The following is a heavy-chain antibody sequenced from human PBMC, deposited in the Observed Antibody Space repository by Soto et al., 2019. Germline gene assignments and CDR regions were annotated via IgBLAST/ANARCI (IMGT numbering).Heavy chain of an antibody. CDR3: AKGSASVRPYYFDS. D-gene: IGHD6-6*01. J-gene: IGHJ4*02. CDR1: GFTFSAYA. V-gene: IGHV3-23*01. Sequence: EVQVLESGGGLIQPGGSLRLSCAASGFTFSAYAMSWVRQAPGKGLEWVSAVGGSGASTWYVDSVKGRFTISRDNSKNTLFFQMDSLRAEDTAVYYCAKGSASVRPYYFDSWGQGTLVTVSS. CDR2: VGGSGAST.